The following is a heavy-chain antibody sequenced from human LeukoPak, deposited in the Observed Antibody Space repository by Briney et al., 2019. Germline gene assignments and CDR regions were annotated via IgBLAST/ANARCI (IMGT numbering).Heavy chain of an antibody. CDR3: ARGRDYGGYYFDY. CDR1: GGSIRSYY. J-gene: IGHJ4*02. D-gene: IGHD4-17*01. V-gene: IGHV4-59*01. CDR2: IYYSGST. Sequence: SETLSLTCTVSGGSIRSYYWSWIRQPPGKGLEWIGYIYYSGSTNYNPSLKSRVTISVDTSKNQFSLKLSSVTAADTAVYYCARGRDYGGYYFDYWGQGTLVTVSS.